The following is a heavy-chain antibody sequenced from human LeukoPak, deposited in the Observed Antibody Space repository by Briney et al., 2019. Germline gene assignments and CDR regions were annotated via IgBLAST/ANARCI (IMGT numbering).Heavy chain of an antibody. J-gene: IGHJ2*01. D-gene: IGHD3-22*01. CDR1: GGSISSGDYY. CDR3: ARAYEDSRSGITMIVAVGYFDL. CDR2: IYYSGST. V-gene: IGHV4-30-4*01. Sequence: SETLSLTCTVSGGSISSGDYYWSWIRQPPGKGLEWIGYIYYSGSTYYNPSLKSRVTISVDTSKNQFSLKLNSVTPEDTAVYYCARAYEDSRSGITMIVAVGYFDLWGRGTLVTVSS.